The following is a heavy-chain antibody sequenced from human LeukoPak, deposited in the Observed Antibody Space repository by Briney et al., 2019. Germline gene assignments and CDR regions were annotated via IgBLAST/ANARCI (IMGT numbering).Heavy chain of an antibody. CDR2: ISGTSDTI. J-gene: IGHJ1*01. V-gene: IGHV3-48*04. CDR3: ATVSGSYLDFQH. CDR1: GFTFTTCR. Sequence: GGSLRLSCAASGFTFTTCRMNWVRQAPGKGLEWVSFISGTSDTIYYADSVKGRFTISRDNTNNSLYLQMSSLRVEDTAVYYCATVSGSYLDFQHWGQGTLVTVSS. D-gene: IGHD3-10*01.